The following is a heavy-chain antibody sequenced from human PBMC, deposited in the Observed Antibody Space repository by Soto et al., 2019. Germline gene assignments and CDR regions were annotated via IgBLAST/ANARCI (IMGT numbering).Heavy chain of an antibody. CDR3: AKDRSDYYDSSGYYYPL. V-gene: IGHV3-30*18. J-gene: IGHJ4*02. CDR2: ISYDGSNK. CDR1: GFTFSSYG. Sequence: PGGSLRLSCAASGFTFSSYGMHWVRQAPGKGLEWVAVISYDGSNKYYADSVKGRFTISRDNSKNTLYLQMNSLRAEDTAVYYCAKDRSDYYDSSGYYYPLWGQGTLVTVSS. D-gene: IGHD3-22*01.